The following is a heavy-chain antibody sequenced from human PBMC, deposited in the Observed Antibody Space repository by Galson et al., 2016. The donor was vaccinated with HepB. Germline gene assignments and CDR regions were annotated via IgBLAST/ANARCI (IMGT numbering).Heavy chain of an antibody. CDR1: GFTFSNYG. CDR3: ARRGDGEGVGLDY. J-gene: IGHJ4*02. CDR2: DSMDGRRK. V-gene: IGHV3-30*03. Sequence: SLRLSCAASGFTFSNYGMHWVRQAPGKGLEWVAADSMDGRRKFYADSVKGRFTISRDNSNSMLFLQMSSLRADDTAVYYCARRGDGEGVGLDYWGQGTLVTVSS. D-gene: IGHD3-10*01.